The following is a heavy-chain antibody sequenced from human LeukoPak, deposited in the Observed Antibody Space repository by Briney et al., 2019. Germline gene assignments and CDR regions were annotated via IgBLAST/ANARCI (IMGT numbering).Heavy chain of an antibody. CDR3: ARDSFPVAAQAAHMDV. Sequence: PGGSLTLSCAGSPLTFSSDNMNWVRQAPGKGLELISYISSSSSRIYYADSVRGRFTISRDNAKHSLYLQMHSLRAEDTAVYYCARDSFPVAAQAAHMDVWGKGTTVTVSS. CDR1: PLTFSSDN. D-gene: IGHD6-19*01. CDR2: ISSSSSRI. J-gene: IGHJ6*03. V-gene: IGHV3-48*01.